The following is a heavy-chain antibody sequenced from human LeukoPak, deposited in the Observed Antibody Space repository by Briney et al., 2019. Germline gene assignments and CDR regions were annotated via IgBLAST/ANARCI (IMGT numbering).Heavy chain of an antibody. CDR2: ISSDGSNT. J-gene: IGHJ4*02. Sequence: GGSLRLSCAASGFTFSSYGMHWGRQAPGKGLDWVAVISSDGSNTHYADSVKGRFTISRDNSKNTLSLQMDSLRADHTAVYYFAKRQAAFGDYDFDYWGQGTLVTVSP. CDR1: GFTFSSYG. V-gene: IGHV3-30*18. CDR3: AKRQAAFGDYDFDY. D-gene: IGHD4-17*01.